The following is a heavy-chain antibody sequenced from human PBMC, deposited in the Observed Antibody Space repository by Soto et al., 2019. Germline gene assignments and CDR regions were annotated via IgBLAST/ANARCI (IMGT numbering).Heavy chain of an antibody. CDR3: ARGGVAGSGTFYNDY. CDR1: GFTFSSYW. D-gene: IGHD3-10*01. Sequence: EVQLVESGGGLVQPGGSLRLSCAASGFTFSSYWMHWVRQAPGKGLVLVSRINNDGSSTSYADSVKGRLTISRDSAKNTLDLQVNSLRAEDTAVYYCARGGVAGSGTFYNDYWGRGTLVTVSS. V-gene: IGHV3-74*01. CDR2: INNDGSST. J-gene: IGHJ4*02.